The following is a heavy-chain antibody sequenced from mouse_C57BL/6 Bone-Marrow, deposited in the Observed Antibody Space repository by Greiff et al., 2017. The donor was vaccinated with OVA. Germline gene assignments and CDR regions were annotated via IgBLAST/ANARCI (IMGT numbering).Heavy chain of an antibody. CDR3: AGGEDY. J-gene: IGHJ2*01. V-gene: IGHV5-6*01. CDR2: ISSGGSYT. Sequence: EVKLMESGGDLVKPGGSLKLSCAASGFTFSSYGMSWVRQTPDKRLEWVATISSGGSYTYYPDSVKGRFTISRDNAKNTLYLQMSSLKSEDTAMYDCAGGEDYWGQGTTLTVSS. CDR1: GFTFSSYG.